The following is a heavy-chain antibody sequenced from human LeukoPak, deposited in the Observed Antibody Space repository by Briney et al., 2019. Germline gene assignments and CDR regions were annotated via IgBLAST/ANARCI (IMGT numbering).Heavy chain of an antibody. D-gene: IGHD3-10*01. Sequence: PSETLSLTCTVSGGSISSTVYYWGWIRQPPGKGLEWIGSIYYSGSTYYNPSLKSRVTISVDTSKNQFSLKLSSVTAADTAVYYCARRPSYYYGSGSVDYWGQGTLVTVSS. J-gene: IGHJ4*02. CDR1: GGSISSTVYY. V-gene: IGHV4-39*01. CDR3: ARRPSYYYGSGSVDY. CDR2: IYYSGST.